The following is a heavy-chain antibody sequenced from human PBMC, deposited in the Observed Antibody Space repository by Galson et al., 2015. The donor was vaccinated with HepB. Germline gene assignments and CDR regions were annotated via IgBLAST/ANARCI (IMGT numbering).Heavy chain of an antibody. D-gene: IGHD6-6*01. CDR3: AIARYSTSPPDH. J-gene: IGHJ5*02. CDR1: GYSFSNYG. V-gene: IGHV1-18*01. Sequence: SVKVSCKASGYSFSNYGITWVRQAPGQGLEWMGWISAYSGNTDYAQNLQDRVTMTTDISTSTAYMELRSLRSDDTAVYYCAIARYSTSPPDHWGQGTLVTVSS. CDR2: ISAYSGNT.